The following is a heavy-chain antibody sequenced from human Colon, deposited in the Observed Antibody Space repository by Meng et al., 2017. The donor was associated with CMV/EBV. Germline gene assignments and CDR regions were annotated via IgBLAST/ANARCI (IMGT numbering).Heavy chain of an antibody. V-gene: IGHV3-20*04. CDR3: ARRRKIFDYMSYSLDY. CDR2: INWDGGST. Sequence: GESLKISCAASGFTFDDYGMSWVRQAPGKGLEWVSAINWDGGSTGYADSVKGRFTISRDNAKNSLYLQMKSLRAEDTALYYCARRRKIFDYMSYSLDYWGQGALVTVSS. J-gene: IGHJ4*02. D-gene: IGHD3-10*01. CDR1: GFTFDDYG.